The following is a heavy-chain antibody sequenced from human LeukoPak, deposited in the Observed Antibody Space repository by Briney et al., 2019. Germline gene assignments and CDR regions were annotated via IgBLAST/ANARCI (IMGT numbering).Heavy chain of an antibody. CDR1: GFTFSSYS. V-gene: IGHV3-21*01. Sequence: PGGSLRLSCAASGFTFSSYSMNWVRQAPGKGLEWVSSISSSSSYIYYADSVKGRFTISRDNAKNSLHLQMNSLRAEDTAVYYCARGQAGYNWGPDYWGQGTLVTVSS. D-gene: IGHD5-24*01. CDR2: ISSSSSYI. CDR3: ARGQAGYNWGPDY. J-gene: IGHJ4*02.